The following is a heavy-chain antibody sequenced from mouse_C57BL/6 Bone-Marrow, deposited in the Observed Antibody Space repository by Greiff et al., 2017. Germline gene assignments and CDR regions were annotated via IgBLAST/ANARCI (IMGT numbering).Heavy chain of an antibody. CDR1: GFTFSDYY. CDR2: ISNGGGST. V-gene: IGHV5-12*01. CDR3: AIHWGGYYYAMDY. J-gene: IGHJ4*01. Sequence: EVQLKESGGGLVQPGGSLKLSCAASGFTFSDYYMYWVRQTPEKRLEWVAYISNGGGSTYYPDTVKGRFTISRDTAKNTLYLQMSRLKSEYTAMYCCAIHWGGYYYAMDYWGQGTSVTVSS. D-gene: IGHD2-2*01.